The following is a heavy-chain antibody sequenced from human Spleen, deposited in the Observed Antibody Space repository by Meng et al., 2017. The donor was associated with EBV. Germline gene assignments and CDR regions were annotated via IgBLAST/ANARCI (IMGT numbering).Heavy chain of an antibody. CDR3: ASESGRGFTPDY. CDR2: LIPMSDAP. D-gene: IGHD3-10*01. J-gene: IGHJ4*02. V-gene: IGHV1-69*01. Sequence: QVQLVQSGAEVKKPGSSVKVSCKTSGGTFRSDAISWVRQAPGQGLEWMGGLIPMSDAPHYAQKFQGRVTITADESTSTHYMDLSGLRSEDTAVYYCASESGRGFTPDYRGQGTMVTVSA. CDR1: GGTFRSDA.